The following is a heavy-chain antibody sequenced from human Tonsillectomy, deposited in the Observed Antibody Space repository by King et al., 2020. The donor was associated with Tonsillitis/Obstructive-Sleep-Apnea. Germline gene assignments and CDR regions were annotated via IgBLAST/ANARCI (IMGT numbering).Heavy chain of an antibody. J-gene: IGHJ6*03. Sequence: VQLQQWGAGLLKPSETLSLTCAVYGGSFSGYYWSWIRQPPGKGLEWIGEINHSRSTNYNPSLKSRVTISVDTSKNQFSLKLSSVTAADTAVYYCARRSGSVYSRTRAGDYYYMDVWGKGTTVTVSS. V-gene: IGHV4-34*01. CDR2: INHSRST. D-gene: IGHD3-3*01. CDR1: GGSFSGYY. CDR3: ARRSGSVYSRTRAGDYYYMDV.